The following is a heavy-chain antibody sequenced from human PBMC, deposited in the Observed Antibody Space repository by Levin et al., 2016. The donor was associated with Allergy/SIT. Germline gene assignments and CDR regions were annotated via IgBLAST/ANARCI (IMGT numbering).Heavy chain of an antibody. CDR1: GFTFSSYA. Sequence: GESLKISCAASGFTFSSYAMSWVRQAPGKGLEWVSAISGSGGSTYYADSVKGRFTISRDNSKNTLYLQMNSLKTEDTAVYYCTTGGGKQQLPRGAGYWGQGTLVTVSS. D-gene: IGHD6-13*01. CDR2: ISGSGGST. V-gene: IGHV3-23*01. J-gene: IGHJ4*02. CDR3: TTGGGKQQLPRGAGY.